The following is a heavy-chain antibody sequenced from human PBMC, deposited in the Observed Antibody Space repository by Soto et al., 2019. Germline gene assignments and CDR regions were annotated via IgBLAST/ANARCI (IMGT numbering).Heavy chain of an antibody. CDR2: IRGSGGST. D-gene: IGHD4-17*01. CDR1: GFTFSSYA. J-gene: IGHJ4*02. V-gene: IGHV3-23*01. Sequence: EVQLLESGGGLAQPGGSLRLSCAASGFTFSSYAMSWVRQAPGKGLEWVSAIRGSGGSTYSADSVKGRFTISRDNSKNTLYLQMNSLRAEDTAVYYCAKTTGLIDPFDYWGQGTLVTVSS. CDR3: AKTTGLIDPFDY.